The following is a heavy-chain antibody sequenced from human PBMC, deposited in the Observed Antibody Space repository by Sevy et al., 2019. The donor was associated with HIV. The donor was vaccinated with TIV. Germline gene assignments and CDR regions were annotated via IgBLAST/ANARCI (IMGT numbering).Heavy chain of an antibody. J-gene: IGHJ3*02. CDR3: ARGVQTYDAFDI. D-gene: IGHD6-6*01. CDR2: ISGISNYI. Sequence: GGSLRLSCAASGFTFSSYSMNWVRQAPGKGLEWVSFISGISNYIYYAYSVKGRFSISRDNAKKSLYLQMNSLRAEDMAIYYCARGVQTYDAFDIWGQGTMVTVSS. CDR1: GFTFSSYS. V-gene: IGHV3-21*01.